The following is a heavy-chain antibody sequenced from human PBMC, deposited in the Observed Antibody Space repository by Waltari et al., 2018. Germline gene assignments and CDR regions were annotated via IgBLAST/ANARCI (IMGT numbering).Heavy chain of an antibody. CDR2: VNDYNGNT. V-gene: IGHV1-18*01. J-gene: IGHJ4*02. Sequence: QVQLVQSGAEVKKPGASVKVSCKASGYTFTSYGISWVRQAPGQGLEWMGWVNDYNGNTNEAQKLQSRVTMTTDTATSTAYMGLRSLRSDDTAVYYGARDPSVSSSSGIWDYWGQGTLVTVSS. CDR1: GYTFTSYG. CDR3: ARDPSVSSSSGIWDY. D-gene: IGHD6-6*01.